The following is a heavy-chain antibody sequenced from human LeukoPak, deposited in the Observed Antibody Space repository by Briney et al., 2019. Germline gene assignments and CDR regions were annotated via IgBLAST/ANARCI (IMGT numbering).Heavy chain of an antibody. CDR1: GFTFSSYS. CDR2: ISSSSSTI. CDR3: ASGTGTTG. D-gene: IGHD1-1*01. V-gene: IGHV3-48*01. Sequence: GGSLRLSCAASGFTFSSYSMNWVRQAPGKGLEWVSYISSSSSTIYYADSAKGRFTISRDNAKNSLYLQMNSLRAEDTAVYYCASGTGTTGWGQGTLVTVSS. J-gene: IGHJ4*02.